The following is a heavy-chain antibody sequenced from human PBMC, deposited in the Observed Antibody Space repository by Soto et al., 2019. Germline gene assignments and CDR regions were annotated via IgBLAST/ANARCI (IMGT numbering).Heavy chain of an antibody. J-gene: IGHJ6*02. CDR3: ARDHKGGYYYYGMDV. CDR2: ISSSGSTI. CDR1: GFTFSSYE. Sequence: SLRLSCAASGFTFSSYEMNWVRQAPGKGLEWVSYISSSGSTIYYADSVKGRFTISRDNAKNSLYLQMNSLGAEDTAVYYCARDHKGGYYYYGMDVWGQGTTVTVSS. V-gene: IGHV3-48*03.